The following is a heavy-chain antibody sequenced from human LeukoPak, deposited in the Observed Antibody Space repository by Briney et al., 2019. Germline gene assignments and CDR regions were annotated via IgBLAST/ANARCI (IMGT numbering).Heavy chain of an antibody. Sequence: GGSLRLSCEASGFTFSSYNMSWVRQAPGKGLEWVANIKQDGSEKYYVDSVKGRFTISRDNAKNSLYLQMNSLRAEDTAVYYCARDWDTEYGDYRPYNWFDPWGQGTLVTVSS. D-gene: IGHD4-17*01. CDR1: GFTFSSYN. J-gene: IGHJ5*02. CDR3: ARDWDTEYGDYRPYNWFDP. V-gene: IGHV3-7*01. CDR2: IKQDGSEK.